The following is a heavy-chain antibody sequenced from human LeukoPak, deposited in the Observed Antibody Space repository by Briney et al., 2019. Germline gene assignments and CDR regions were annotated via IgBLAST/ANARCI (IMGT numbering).Heavy chain of an antibody. Sequence: GRSLRLSCAASGFTFTSYAMSWVRQAPGKGLEWVSSISANGGSTYYADSVKGRLTISRADSKSTVYLQMNSLRAEDTALYYCARDHRVAAAFDYWGQGALVTVSS. J-gene: IGHJ4*02. CDR3: ARDHRVAAAFDY. CDR1: GFTFTSYA. D-gene: IGHD2-2*01. CDR2: ISANGGST. V-gene: IGHV3-23*01.